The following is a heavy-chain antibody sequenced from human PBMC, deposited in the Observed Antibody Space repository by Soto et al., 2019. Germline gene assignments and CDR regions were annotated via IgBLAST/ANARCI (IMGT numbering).Heavy chain of an antibody. D-gene: IGHD2-2*01. J-gene: IGHJ6*03. Sequence: QVQLQQWGAGLLKPSETLSLTCAVYGGSFSGYYWSWIRQPPGKGLEWIGEINHSGSTNYNPSLKSRVTISVDTSKNQFSLKLSSVTAADTAVYYCARGRGSTSYGYYYYYYMDVWGKGTTVTVSS. CDR1: GGSFSGYY. CDR3: ARGRGSTSYGYYYYYYMDV. V-gene: IGHV4-34*01. CDR2: INHSGST.